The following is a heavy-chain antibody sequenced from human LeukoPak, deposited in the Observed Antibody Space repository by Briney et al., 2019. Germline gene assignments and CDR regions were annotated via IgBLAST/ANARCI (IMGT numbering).Heavy chain of an antibody. D-gene: IGHD2-21*01. CDR3: AKIAQKRLALRFDY. CDR1: GFTFDDYG. Sequence: GGSLRLSCAASGFTFDDYGMSWVRQAPGKGLEWVSGINWNGGSTGYADSVKGRFTISRDNAKNSLYLQMNSLRAEDTALYYCAKIAQKRLALRFDYWGQGTLVTVSS. CDR2: INWNGGST. J-gene: IGHJ4*02. V-gene: IGHV3-20*04.